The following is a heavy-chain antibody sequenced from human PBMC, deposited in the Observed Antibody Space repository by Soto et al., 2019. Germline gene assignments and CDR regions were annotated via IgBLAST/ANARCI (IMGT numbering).Heavy chain of an antibody. D-gene: IGHD5-12*01. V-gene: IGHV3-23*01. Sequence: GGSLRLSCVASEVTFSSYVMSWVRQAPGKGLEWVSAISASGYNTYYADSVKGRFTISRDNSKNTLYLQMNSLRAEDTAVYYCAKGYSGYDYDYWGQGTLVTVS. CDR1: EVTFSSYV. CDR2: ISASGYNT. J-gene: IGHJ4*02. CDR3: AKGYSGYDYDY.